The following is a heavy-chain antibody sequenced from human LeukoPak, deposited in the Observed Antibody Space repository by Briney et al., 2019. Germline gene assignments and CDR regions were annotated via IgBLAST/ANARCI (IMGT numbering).Heavy chain of an antibody. CDR1: GFTFSSYA. CDR2: ISGSGGST. D-gene: IGHD6-6*01. J-gene: IGHJ4*02. CDR3: AKDQEQLVPLDY. V-gene: IGHV3-23*01. Sequence: GGSLRLSCAAPGFTFSSYAMSWVRQAPGKGLEWVSGISGSGGSTYYVDSVKGRFTISRDDSKNTLYLQMNSLRAEDTAVYYCAKDQEQLVPLDYWGQGTLVTVSS.